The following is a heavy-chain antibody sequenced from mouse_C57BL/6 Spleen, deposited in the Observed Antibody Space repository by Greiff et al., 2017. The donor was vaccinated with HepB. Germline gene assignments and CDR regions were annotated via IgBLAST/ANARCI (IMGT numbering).Heavy chain of an antibody. CDR1: GYAFTNYL. J-gene: IGHJ2*01. CDR2: INPGSGGT. Sequence: QVQLQHSGAELVRPGTSVKVSCKASGYAFTNYLIEWVKQRPGQGLEWIGVINPGSGGTNYNEKFKGKATLTADKSSSTAYMQLSSLTSEDSAVYFCARRGSNYGKDYWGQGTTLTVSS. CDR3: ARRGSNYGKDY. V-gene: IGHV1-54*01. D-gene: IGHD2-5*01.